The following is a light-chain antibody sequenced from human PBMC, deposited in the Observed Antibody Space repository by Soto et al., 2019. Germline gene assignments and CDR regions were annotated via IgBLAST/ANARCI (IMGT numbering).Light chain of an antibody. CDR2: EIN. Sequence: QSALTQPPSASGSPGQSVTISCTGTSSDVGAYDYVSWYQQHPGKAPKLMIYEINKRPSGVPDRFSGSKSGNTASLTVSGLQAEDEADYYCQSYDSGLSASVFGGGTKLTVL. CDR3: QSYDSGLSASV. V-gene: IGLV2-8*01. J-gene: IGLJ2*01. CDR1: SSDVGAYDY.